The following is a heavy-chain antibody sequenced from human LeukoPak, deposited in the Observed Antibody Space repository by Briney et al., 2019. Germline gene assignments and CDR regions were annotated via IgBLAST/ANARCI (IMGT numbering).Heavy chain of an antibody. Sequence: SVKVSCKASRGTFSSYAISWVRQAPGQGLEWMGGIIPIFGTANYAQKFQGRVTITADESTSTAYMELSSLRSEDTAVYYCAFFGGYCSSTSCWGYYMDVWGKGTTVTVSS. D-gene: IGHD2-2*01. CDR2: IIPIFGTA. CDR3: AFFGGYCSSTSCWGYYMDV. CDR1: RGTFSSYA. J-gene: IGHJ6*03. V-gene: IGHV1-69*13.